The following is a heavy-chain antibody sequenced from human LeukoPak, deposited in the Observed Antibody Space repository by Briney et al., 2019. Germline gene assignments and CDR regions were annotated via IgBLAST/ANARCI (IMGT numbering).Heavy chain of an antibody. CDR3: ATGNYHAFDI. J-gene: IGHJ3*02. Sequence: GGSLRLSCAASGFTFSNAWMSWVRQAPGKGLEWVGRIKSKTDGGTTDYAAPVKGRFTISRDDSKNTLYLQMNSLRAEDTAVYYCATGNYHAFDIWGQGTMVTVSS. CDR2: IKSKTDGGTT. CDR1: GFTFSNAW. V-gene: IGHV3-15*05. D-gene: IGHD1-7*01.